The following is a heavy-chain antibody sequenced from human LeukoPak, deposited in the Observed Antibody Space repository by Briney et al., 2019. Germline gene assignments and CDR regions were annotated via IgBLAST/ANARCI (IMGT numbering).Heavy chain of an antibody. CDR2: ISYGGSNK. Sequence: PGRSLRLSCAASGFTFSSYAMHWVRQAPGKGLEWVAVISYGGSNKYYADSVKGRFTISRDNSKNTLYLQMNSLRAEDTAVYYCARETELMGAFDIWGQGTMVTVSS. J-gene: IGHJ3*02. V-gene: IGHV3-30-3*01. CDR3: ARETELMGAFDI. CDR1: GFTFSSYA. D-gene: IGHD1-14*01.